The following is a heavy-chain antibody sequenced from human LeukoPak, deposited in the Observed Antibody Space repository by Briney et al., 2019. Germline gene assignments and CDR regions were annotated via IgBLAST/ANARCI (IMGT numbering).Heavy chain of an antibody. J-gene: IGHJ4*02. CDR3: ATREGNQGPFDY. Sequence: GGSLRLSCAASGFTFDDYAMHWVRQAPGKGLEWVSGISWKSGSIGYADSVKGRFTISRDNAKNSLYLQMNSLRAEDTALYYCATREGNQGPFDYWGQGTLVTVSS. V-gene: IGHV3-9*01. CDR1: GFTFDDYA. D-gene: IGHD4-23*01. CDR2: ISWKSGSI.